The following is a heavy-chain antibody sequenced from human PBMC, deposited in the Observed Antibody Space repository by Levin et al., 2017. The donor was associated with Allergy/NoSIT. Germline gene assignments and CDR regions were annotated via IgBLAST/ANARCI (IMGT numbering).Heavy chain of an antibody. CDR1: GASISTYH. CDR3: ARDRVIDQSGNYYYYGMDR. CDR2: IYSSGST. Sequence: SETLSLTCTVSGASISTYHWSWIRQPPGKGLEWIGYIYSSGSTNYNPSLKSRLTISVDTSRNQFSLKLSSVTAADTAVYYCARDRVIDQSGNYYYYGMDRWGQGTTVIVSS. D-gene: IGHD2-2*01. J-gene: IGHJ6*02. V-gene: IGHV4-59*01.